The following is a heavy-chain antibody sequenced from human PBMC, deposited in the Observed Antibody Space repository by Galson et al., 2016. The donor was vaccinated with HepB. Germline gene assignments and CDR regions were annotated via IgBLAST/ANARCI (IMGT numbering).Heavy chain of an antibody. Sequence: PALVKPTQTLTLTCTFSGFSLTSEGMSLTWIRQTPGKALEWLALIDWDGDEYYSTSLETRLTISKDTSKNQVVLTMTNMDPVDTATYYCARSRAVAGTDYYYYVMDVWGQGTPVTVSS. CDR3: ARSRAVAGTDYYYYVMDV. V-gene: IGHV2-70*01. D-gene: IGHD6-19*01. CDR2: IDWDGDE. CDR1: GFSLTSEGMS. J-gene: IGHJ6*02.